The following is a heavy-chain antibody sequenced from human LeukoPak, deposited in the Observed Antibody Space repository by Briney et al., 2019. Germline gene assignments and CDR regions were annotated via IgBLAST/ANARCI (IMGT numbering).Heavy chain of an antibody. D-gene: IGHD3-22*01. Sequence: PSETLSLTCTVSGGSISSGDYYWSWIRQPPGKGLEWIGYIYYSGSTYYNPSLKSRVTISVDTSKNQFSLKLSSVTAADTAVYYCARESHYDSSGYYYAGFDYWGQGTLVTVSS. CDR1: GGSISSGDYY. V-gene: IGHV4-30-4*01. CDR2: IYYSGST. J-gene: IGHJ4*02. CDR3: ARESHYDSSGYYYAGFDY.